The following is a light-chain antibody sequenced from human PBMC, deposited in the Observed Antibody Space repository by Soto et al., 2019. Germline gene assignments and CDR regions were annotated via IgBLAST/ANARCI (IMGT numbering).Light chain of an antibody. Sequence: QSALTQPSSVSGSPGQSVTISCTGTSSDFGGYNYVSWYQHHPGKAPKLMIYDVSERPSGVPDRFSGSKSGNTASLTISGRQAEDEADYYCCSYAGTFYVFGTGTKVTVL. J-gene: IGLJ1*01. CDR3: CSYAGTFYV. CDR1: SSDFGGYNY. CDR2: DVS. V-gene: IGLV2-11*01.